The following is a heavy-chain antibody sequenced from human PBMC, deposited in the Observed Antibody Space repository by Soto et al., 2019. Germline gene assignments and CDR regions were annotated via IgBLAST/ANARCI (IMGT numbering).Heavy chain of an antibody. D-gene: IGHD4-17*01. CDR2: ISAYNGNT. Sequence: ALVNVSCKASGYTITSYGIGWVRQTTEQGLEWMGWISAYNGNTNYAQKLQGRVTMTTDTSTSTAYMELRSLRSDDTAVYYCPRGGSPYGDPRYAVYWGQGTLVPVSS. CDR1: GYTITSYG. V-gene: IGHV1-18*01. J-gene: IGHJ4*02. CDR3: PRGGSPYGDPRYAVY.